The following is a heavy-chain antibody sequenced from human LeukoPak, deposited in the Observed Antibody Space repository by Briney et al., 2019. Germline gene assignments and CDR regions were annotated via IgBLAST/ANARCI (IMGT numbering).Heavy chain of an antibody. D-gene: IGHD3-10*01. J-gene: IGHJ6*04. CDR3: ARADGSGSYRYRQYYYGMDV. Sequence: SETLSLTCTVSGGSISSYYWSWIRQPPGKGLEWIGYIYYSGSTNYNPSLKSRVTISVDTSKNQFSLKLSSVTAADTAVYYCARADGSGSYRYRQYYYGMDVWGKGTTVTVSS. CDR1: GGSISSYY. V-gene: IGHV4-59*01. CDR2: IYYSGST.